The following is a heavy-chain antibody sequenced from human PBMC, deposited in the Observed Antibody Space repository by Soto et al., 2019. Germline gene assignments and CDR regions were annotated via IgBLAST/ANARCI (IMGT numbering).Heavy chain of an antibody. CDR1: GGSIRGYY. CDR3: ARGIGDILTGYYYYYGMDV. Sequence: SVILSLTYTVSGGSIRGYYWSWIRQPPGKGLEWIGYIYYSGSTNYNPSLKSRVTISVDTSKNQFSLKLSSVTAADTAVYYCARGIGDILTGYYYYYGMDVWGQGTTVTVSS. J-gene: IGHJ6*02. D-gene: IGHD3-9*01. V-gene: IGHV4-59*01. CDR2: IYYSGST.